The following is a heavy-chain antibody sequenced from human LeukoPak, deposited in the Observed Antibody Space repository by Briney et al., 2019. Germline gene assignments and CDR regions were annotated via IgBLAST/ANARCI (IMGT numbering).Heavy chain of an antibody. Sequence: PGGSLRLSCAASGFTFSSYEMNWVRQVPGKGLEWVSYISSSDSTIYYADSVKGRFTISRDNAKNSLYLQMNSLRAEDTAVYYCALTAFDYWGQGTLVTVSS. CDR3: ALTAFDY. CDR2: ISSSDSTI. V-gene: IGHV3-48*03. J-gene: IGHJ4*02. CDR1: GFTFSSYE.